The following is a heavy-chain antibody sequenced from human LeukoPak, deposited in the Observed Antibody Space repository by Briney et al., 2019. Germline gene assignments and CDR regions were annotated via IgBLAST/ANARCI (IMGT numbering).Heavy chain of an antibody. Sequence: SETLSLTCTVSGGSISSYYWSWLRQPPGKGLEWIGEINHSGSTNYNPSLKSRVTISVDTSKNQFSLKLSSVTAADTAVYYCARGRRMRITMIVVVITEKYFDYWGQGTLVTVSS. CDR1: GGSISSYY. D-gene: IGHD3-22*01. V-gene: IGHV4-34*01. CDR2: INHSGST. CDR3: ARGRRMRITMIVVVITEKYFDY. J-gene: IGHJ4*02.